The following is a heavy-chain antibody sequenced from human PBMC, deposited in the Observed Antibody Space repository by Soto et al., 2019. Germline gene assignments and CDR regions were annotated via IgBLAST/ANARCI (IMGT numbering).Heavy chain of an antibody. J-gene: IGHJ4*02. Sequence: GGSLRLSCAASGFTFISYAMHWGRQAPGKGLEWVAVISYDGSNKYYADSVKGRFTISRDNSKNTLYLQMNSLRAEDTAVYCCARSRRSDYVWGSYLGSSGHFDYWGQGTLVTVSS. CDR3: ARSRRSDYVWGSYLGSSGHFDY. CDR1: GFTFISYA. CDR2: ISYDGSNK. V-gene: IGHV3-30-3*01. D-gene: IGHD3-16*01.